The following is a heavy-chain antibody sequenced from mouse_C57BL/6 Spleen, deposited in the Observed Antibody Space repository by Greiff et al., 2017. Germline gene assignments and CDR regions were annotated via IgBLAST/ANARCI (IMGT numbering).Heavy chain of an antibody. CDR2: ISYSGST. CDR3: ARYYGSSYEYFDV. J-gene: IGHJ1*03. D-gene: IGHD1-1*01. V-gene: IGHV3-8*01. CDR1: GYSITSDY. Sequence: EVMLVESGPGLAKPSQTLSLTCSVTGYSITSDYWNWIRKFPGNKLEYMGYISYSGSTYYNPSLKSRISITRDTSKNQYYLQLNSVTTEDTATYYCARYYGSSYEYFDVWGTGTTVTVSS.